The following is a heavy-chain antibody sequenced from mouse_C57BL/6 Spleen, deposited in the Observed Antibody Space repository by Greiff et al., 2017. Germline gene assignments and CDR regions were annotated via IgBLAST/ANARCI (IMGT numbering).Heavy chain of an antibody. CDR3: AAYYAMDY. V-gene: IGHV1-82*01. Sequence: LQQSGPELVKPGASVKISCKASGYAFSSSWMNWVKQRPGKGLEWVGRIYPGDGDTNYNGKFKGKATLTADKSSSTAYMQLSSLTSEDSAVYFCAAYYAMDYWGQGTSVTVSS. J-gene: IGHJ4*01. CDR1: GYAFSSSW. CDR2: IYPGDGDT.